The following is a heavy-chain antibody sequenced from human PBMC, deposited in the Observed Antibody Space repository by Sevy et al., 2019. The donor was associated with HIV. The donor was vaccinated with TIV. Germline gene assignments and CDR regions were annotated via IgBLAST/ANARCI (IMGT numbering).Heavy chain of an antibody. J-gene: IGHJ4*02. V-gene: IGHV1-18*01. CDR3: ARVALRGYSGYDAHY. CDR2: ISAYNGNT. Sequence: ASVKVSCKASGYTFTSYGISWVRQAPGQGLEWMGWISAYNGNTNYTLKLQGRVTMTTDTSTSTAYMELRSLRSDDTTVYYCARVALRGYSGYDAHYWGQGTLVTVSS. CDR1: GYTFTSYG. D-gene: IGHD5-12*01.